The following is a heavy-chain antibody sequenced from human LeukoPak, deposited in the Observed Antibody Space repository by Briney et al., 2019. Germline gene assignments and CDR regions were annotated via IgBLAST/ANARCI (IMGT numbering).Heavy chain of an antibody. CDR1: GFTFSSYA. Sequence: GGSLRLSCAASGFTFSSYAMSWVRQAPGKGLEWVSAISGSGGSTYYADSVKGRFTISRDNSKNTLYLQMNSLRAEDTAVYYCAKVAGSDYDFWSGYPIDPWSQGTLVTVSS. V-gene: IGHV3-23*01. CDR2: ISGSGGST. J-gene: IGHJ5*02. CDR3: AKVAGSDYDFWSGYPIDP. D-gene: IGHD3-3*01.